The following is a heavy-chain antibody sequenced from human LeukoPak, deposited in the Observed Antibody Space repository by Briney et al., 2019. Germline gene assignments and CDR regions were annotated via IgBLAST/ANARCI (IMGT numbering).Heavy chain of an antibody. CDR1: GFTFSSYA. J-gene: IGHJ4*02. D-gene: IGHD1-1*01. Sequence: GGSLRLSCAAPGFTFSSYAMSWVRQAPGKGLEWVSGISGSGGSTYYADSVKGRFTISRDNSKNTLSLQMNSLRAEDTAVYYCAKNPPRTGTPRYFDYWGQGTLVTVSS. V-gene: IGHV3-23*01. CDR3: AKNPPRTGTPRYFDY. CDR2: ISGSGGST.